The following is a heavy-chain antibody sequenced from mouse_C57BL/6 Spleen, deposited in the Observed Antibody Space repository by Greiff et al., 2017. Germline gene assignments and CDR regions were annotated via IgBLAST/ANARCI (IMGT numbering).Heavy chain of an antibody. D-gene: IGHD1-1*01. CDR1: GYTFTSYW. CDR2: IDPSDSET. V-gene: IGHV1-52*01. Sequence: QVQLQQPGAELVRPGSSVKLSCKASGYTFTSYWMHWVKQRPIQGLEWIGNIDPSDSETHYNQKFKDKATLTVDQSSSTAYMQLSSLTSEDSALYYCARGDYYGSSLGNGGKGTSLTVS. J-gene: IGHJ2*02. CDR3: ARGDYYGSSLGN.